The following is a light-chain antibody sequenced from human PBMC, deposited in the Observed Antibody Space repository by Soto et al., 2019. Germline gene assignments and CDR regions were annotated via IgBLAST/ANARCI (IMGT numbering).Light chain of an antibody. CDR2: DVS. Sequence: QSALTQPRSVSGSPGQSVTISCTGTSSDVGGYYYVSWYQQHPGKAPKVMIYDVSKRPSGVPDRFSGSKSGNTASLTISGLQAEDEADYYCCSFAGTYTPSHVFGTGTKLTVL. J-gene: IGLJ1*01. V-gene: IGLV2-11*01. CDR1: SSDVGGYYY. CDR3: CSFAGTYTPSHV.